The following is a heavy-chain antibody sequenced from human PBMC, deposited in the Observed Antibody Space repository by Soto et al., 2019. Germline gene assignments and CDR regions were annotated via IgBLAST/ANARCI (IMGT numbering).Heavy chain of an antibody. V-gene: IGHV3-11*01. Sequence: PGGSLRLSGGGCGFSFSDFYMSWIRQAPGKGLEWISYISSSGDTIYYADSVRGRFTISRDNAKNSLYLQMNSLRADDTAVYYCARPSWSGSPAYFDYLGPGTLVTV. CDR3: ARPSWSGSPAYFDY. CDR1: GFSFSDFY. J-gene: IGHJ4*02. CDR2: ISSSGDTI. D-gene: IGHD1-26*01.